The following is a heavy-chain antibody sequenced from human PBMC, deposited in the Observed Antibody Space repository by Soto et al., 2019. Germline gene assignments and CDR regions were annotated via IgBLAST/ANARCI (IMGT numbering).Heavy chain of an antibody. CDR3: AKDGPADIYYYGMDV. CDR2: ISWNSGSI. D-gene: IGHD2-2*01. CDR1: GFTFDDYA. V-gene: IGHV3-9*01. Sequence: EVQLVESGGGLVQPGRSLRLSCAASGFTFDDYAMHWVRQAPGKGLEWVSGISWNSGSIGYADTVKGRFTISRDNAKNALYLQMNSLRAEDTALYYCAKDGPADIYYYGMDVWGQGTTVTVSS. J-gene: IGHJ6*02.